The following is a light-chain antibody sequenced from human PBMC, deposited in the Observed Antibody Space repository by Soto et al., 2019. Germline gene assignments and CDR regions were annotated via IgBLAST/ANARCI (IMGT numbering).Light chain of an antibody. CDR1: QSVSIH. CDR3: HQYNNWPPWT. CDR2: DTS. V-gene: IGKV3-15*01. J-gene: IGKJ1*01. Sequence: DIVLTQSPATLSLSPGDRVTLSCGASQSVSIHLAWYQQKPGQAPRLLIYDTSTRATGIPARFSGSGSGTEFTLTISSLQSEDFAVYYCHQYNNWPPWTFGPGTKVDIK.